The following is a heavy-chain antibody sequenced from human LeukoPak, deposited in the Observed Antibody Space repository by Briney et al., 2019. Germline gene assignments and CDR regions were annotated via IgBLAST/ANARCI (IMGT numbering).Heavy chain of an antibody. J-gene: IGHJ4*02. V-gene: IGHV3-64D*06. CDR1: GFTFITFV. Sequence: GGSRSLSVSVSGFTFITFVMHWVRKAPGKGLEYVSAISSNGDNTYYADSVKGRFTISRDNSKNTLYLQMSSLRADDTAVYYCVRGTGYWGQGTLVTVSS. CDR3: VRGTGY. CDR2: ISSNGDNT. D-gene: IGHD1-1*01.